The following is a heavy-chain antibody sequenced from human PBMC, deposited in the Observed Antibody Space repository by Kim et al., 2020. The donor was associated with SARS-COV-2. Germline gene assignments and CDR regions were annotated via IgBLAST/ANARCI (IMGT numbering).Heavy chain of an antibody. J-gene: IGHJ4*02. V-gene: IGHV3-53*04. Sequence: YADSVKGRFTISRHNSKNTLYLQMNSLRAEDTAVYYCATIRGYSYGGRDYWGQGTLVTVSS. D-gene: IGHD5-18*01. CDR3: ATIRGYSYGGRDY.